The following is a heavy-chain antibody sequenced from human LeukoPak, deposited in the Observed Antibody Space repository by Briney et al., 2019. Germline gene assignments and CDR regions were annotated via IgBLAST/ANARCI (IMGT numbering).Heavy chain of an antibody. CDR1: GFTFSSYS. J-gene: IGHJ6*02. Sequence: GGSLRLSCAASGFTFSSYSMNWVRQAPGKGLEWVSSIGSSSSYIYYADSVKGRFTISRDNTKNSLYLQMNSLRAEDTAVYYCASFIAAAGERHYYYGMDVWGQGTTVTVSS. CDR2: IGSSSSYI. V-gene: IGHV3-21*01. D-gene: IGHD6-13*01. CDR3: ASFIAAAGERHYYYGMDV.